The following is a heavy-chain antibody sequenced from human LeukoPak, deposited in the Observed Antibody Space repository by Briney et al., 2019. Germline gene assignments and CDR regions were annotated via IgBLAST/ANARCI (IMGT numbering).Heavy chain of an antibody. V-gene: IGHV4-34*01. CDR3: ASDDDSLDY. Sequence: SETPSLTCAVYGGSFSGYYWSRIRQPPGKGLEWIGEINHSGSTNYNPSLKSRVTISVDTSKNQFSPKLSSVTAADTAVYYCASDDDSLDYWGQGTLVTVSS. D-gene: IGHD2-21*02. J-gene: IGHJ4*02. CDR2: INHSGST. CDR1: GGSFSGYY.